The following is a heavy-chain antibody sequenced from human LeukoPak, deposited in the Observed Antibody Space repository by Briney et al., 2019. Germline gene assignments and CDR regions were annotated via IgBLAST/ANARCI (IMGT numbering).Heavy chain of an antibody. CDR2: FDPEDGET. Sequence: ASVKVSCKVSGYTLTELSMHWVRRAPGKGLEWMGGFDPEDGETIYAQKFQGRVTMTEDTSTDTAYMELSSLRSEDTAVYYCATVPIGSGWYRPPPHDYWGQGTLVTVSS. V-gene: IGHV1-24*01. D-gene: IGHD6-19*01. J-gene: IGHJ4*02. CDR1: GYTLTELS. CDR3: ATVPIGSGWYRPPPHDY.